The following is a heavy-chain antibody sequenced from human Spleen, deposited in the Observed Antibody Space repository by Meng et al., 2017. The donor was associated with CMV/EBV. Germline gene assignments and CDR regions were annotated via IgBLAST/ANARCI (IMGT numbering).Heavy chain of an antibody. J-gene: IGHJ4*02. CDR3: AKVLSDSGWPRRGYYFDY. CDR1: GFTFSSYA. Sequence: GGSLRLSCAASGFTFSSYAMSWVRQAPGKGLEWVSAISGSGGSTYYADSVKGRFTISRDNSKNTLYLQMNSLRAEDTAVYYCAKVLSDSGWPRRGYYFDYWGQGTLVTVSS. D-gene: IGHD6-19*01. V-gene: IGHV3-23*01. CDR2: ISGSGGST.